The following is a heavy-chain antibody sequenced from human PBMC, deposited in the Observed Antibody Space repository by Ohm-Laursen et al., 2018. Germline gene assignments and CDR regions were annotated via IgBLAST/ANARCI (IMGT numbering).Heavy chain of an antibody. V-gene: IGHV4-38-2*01. D-gene: IGHD2-15*01. CDR2: IYHSGST. CDR1: GYSISSGYY. CDR3: ASHCSGGSCLAGYNWFDP. Sequence: SDPLSLTCAVSGYSISSGYYWGWIRQPPGKGLEWIGSIYHSGSTYYNPSLKSRVTISVDTSKNQFSLKLSSVTAADTAVYYCASHCSGGSCLAGYNWFDPWGQGTLVTVSS. J-gene: IGHJ5*02.